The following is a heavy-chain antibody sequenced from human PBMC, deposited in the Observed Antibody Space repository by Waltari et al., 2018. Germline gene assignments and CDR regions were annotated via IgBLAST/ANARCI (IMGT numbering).Heavy chain of an antibody. Sequence: QVQLVQSGAEVKKPGDSVKVSCKASGYTFTSYAMHWVRQAPGQRLEWMGWINAGNGNTKYSQKFQGRVTITRDTSASTAYMELSSLRSEDTAVYYCARASRGVHRIDYWGQGTLVTVSS. J-gene: IGHJ4*02. V-gene: IGHV1-3*01. CDR3: ARASRGVHRIDY. D-gene: IGHD6-13*01. CDR1: GYTFTSYA. CDR2: INAGNGNT.